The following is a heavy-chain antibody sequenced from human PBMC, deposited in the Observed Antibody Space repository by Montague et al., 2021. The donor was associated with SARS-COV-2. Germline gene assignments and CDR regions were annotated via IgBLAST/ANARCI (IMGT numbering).Heavy chain of an antibody. CDR1: GFTFGDHG. V-gene: IGHV3-20*04. CDR2: INWNGGST. J-gene: IGHJ6*02. Sequence: SLRLSCAASGFTFGDHGMSWVRQAPGKGLEWVSGINWNGGSTGYADPVKGRFTISRDNAKNSLYMQMNSLRAEDTALYYCARGIVGATVPLDYYYGMDVWGQGTTVTVSS. CDR3: ARGIVGATVPLDYYYGMDV. D-gene: IGHD1-26*01.